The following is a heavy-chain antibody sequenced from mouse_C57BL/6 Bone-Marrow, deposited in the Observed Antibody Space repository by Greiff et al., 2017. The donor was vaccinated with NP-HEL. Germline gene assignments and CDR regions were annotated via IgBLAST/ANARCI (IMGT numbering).Heavy chain of an antibody. CDR1: GYTFTSYW. J-gene: IGHJ4*01. CDR2: IDPSDSYT. Sequence: QVQLQQPGAELVMPVASVKLSCKASGYTFTSYWMHWVKQRPGQGLEWIGEIDPSDSYTNYNQKFKGKSTLTVDKSSSTAYMQLSSLTSEDSAVYYCARLRRTRDYWGQGTSVTVSS. D-gene: IGHD2-12*01. V-gene: IGHV1-69*01. CDR3: ARLRRTRDY.